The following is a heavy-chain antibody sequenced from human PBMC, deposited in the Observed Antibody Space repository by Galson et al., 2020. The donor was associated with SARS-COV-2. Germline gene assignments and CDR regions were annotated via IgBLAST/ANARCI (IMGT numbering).Heavy chain of an antibody. J-gene: IGHJ6*04. V-gene: IGHV2-70*11. CDR2: IDWDNDK. Sequence: SGPTLVKPTQTLTLNCTFSGFSLSTSGMCVNWIRQPPGKALEWLARIDWDNDKYYSTSLKTRLTISKDTSKNQVVFTMTNMDPVDTATYYCARIEAAAGLGMDVWGKGTTVTVSS. CDR3: ARIEAAAGLGMDV. CDR1: GFSLSTSGMC. D-gene: IGHD6-13*01.